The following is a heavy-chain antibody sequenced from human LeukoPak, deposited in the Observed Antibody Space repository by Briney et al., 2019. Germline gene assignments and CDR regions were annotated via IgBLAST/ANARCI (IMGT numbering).Heavy chain of an antibody. CDR3: ARETYYGLGSFPAPFDI. CDR1: GFTFSSYS. CDR2: ISSRSSYI. J-gene: IGHJ3*02. V-gene: IGHV3-21*01. D-gene: IGHD3-10*01. Sequence: GGSLRLSCAATGFTFSSYSMNWVRQAPGKGLEWVSSISSRSSYIYYADSVKGRFTLSRDNAENSLYLQMNSLRAEDTAVYYCARETYYGLGSFPAPFDIWGQGTMVTVSA.